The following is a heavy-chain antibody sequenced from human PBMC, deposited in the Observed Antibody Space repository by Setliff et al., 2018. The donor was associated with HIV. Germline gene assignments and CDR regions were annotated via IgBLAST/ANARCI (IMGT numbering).Heavy chain of an antibody. D-gene: IGHD1-26*01. CDR3: TTLVGANPYHDAFDI. CDR1: GFTFGKVW. J-gene: IGHJ3*02. CDR2: IKSKRDGGTI. Sequence: GGSLRLSCAASGFTFGKVWMNWVRQAPGKGLEWVARIKSKRDGGTIDYAAPVKGRFTISTDDSENTLYLQMNSLKSEDTAMYYCTTLVGANPYHDAFDIWGQGTLVT. V-gene: IGHV3-15*07.